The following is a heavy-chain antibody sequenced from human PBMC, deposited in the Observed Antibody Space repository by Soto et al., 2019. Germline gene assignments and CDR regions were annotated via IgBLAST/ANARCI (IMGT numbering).Heavy chain of an antibody. CDR1: GFSLNSGVG. J-gene: IGHJ4*02. V-gene: IGHV2-5*02. Sequence: QITLKESGPTLVKPTQDLALTCTFSGFSLNSGVGVGWIRQPPGKALEWLAVIYWDDDNRYRPSLKTRLTGTKDTSRNQVFLTMTNMDPVDTATYYCAHRRDGYNWDDAYFDYWGPGTLVTVSS. CDR3: AHRRDGYNWDDAYFDY. D-gene: IGHD1-20*01. CDR2: IYWDDDN.